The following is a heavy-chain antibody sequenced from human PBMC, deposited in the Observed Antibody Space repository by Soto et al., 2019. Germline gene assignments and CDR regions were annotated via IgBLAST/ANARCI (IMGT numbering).Heavy chain of an antibody. CDR2: IKSKTDGGTT. D-gene: IGHD2-15*01. CDR1: GFTFSNAW. J-gene: IGHJ4*02. Sequence: PGGSLRLSCAASGFTFSNAWMSWVRQAPGKGLEWVGRIKSKTDGGTTDYAAPVKGRFTISRDDSKTTLYLQMNSLKTEDTAVYYCTTDDRRVAPTGPPFDNWGQGTLVTVSS. V-gene: IGHV3-15*01. CDR3: TTDDRRVAPTGPPFDN.